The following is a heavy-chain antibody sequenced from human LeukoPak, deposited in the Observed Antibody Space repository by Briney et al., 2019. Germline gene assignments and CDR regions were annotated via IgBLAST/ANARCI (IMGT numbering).Heavy chain of an antibody. CDR1: GGSISSYY. CDR2: IYTSGST. J-gene: IGHJ4*02. D-gene: IGHD2-15*01. Sequence: SETLSLTCTVSGGSISSYYWSWIRQPAGKGLEWIGRIYTSGSTNYNPSLKSRVTMSVDTSKNQFSLKLSSVTAADTAVYYCVCSYCSGGSCYRRYFDYWGQGTLVTVSS. V-gene: IGHV4-4*07. CDR3: VCSYCSGGSCYRRYFDY.